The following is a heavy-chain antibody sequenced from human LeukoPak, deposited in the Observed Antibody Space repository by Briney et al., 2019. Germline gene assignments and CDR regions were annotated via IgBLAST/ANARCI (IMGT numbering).Heavy chain of an antibody. CDR1: GGTFSGYA. Sequence: SVKVSCKASGGTFSGYAISWVRQAPGQGLEWMGGIIPIFGTANYAQKFQGRVTITADESTSTAYMELSSLRSEDTAVYYCARDGVYVTMVRGVTPYGMDVWGQGTTVTVSS. CDR2: IIPIFGTA. J-gene: IGHJ6*02. V-gene: IGHV1-69*01. CDR3: ARDGVYVTMVRGVTPYGMDV. D-gene: IGHD3-10*01.